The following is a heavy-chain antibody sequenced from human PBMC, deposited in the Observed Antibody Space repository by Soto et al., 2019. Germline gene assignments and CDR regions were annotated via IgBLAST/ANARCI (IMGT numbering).Heavy chain of an antibody. CDR3: AKGDFIVVVVAATPSAFDY. CDR2: IYSTGNT. V-gene: IGHV3-66*01. J-gene: IGHJ4*02. D-gene: IGHD2-15*01. CDR1: GVTVSNNY. Sequence: GSLRLSCAASGVTVSNNYMTWVRQAPGKGLELVSSIYSTGNTFYADSVTGRFTISRDNSKNTLYLQMNSLRAEDTAVYYCAKGDFIVVVVAATPSAFDYWGQGTLVTVSS.